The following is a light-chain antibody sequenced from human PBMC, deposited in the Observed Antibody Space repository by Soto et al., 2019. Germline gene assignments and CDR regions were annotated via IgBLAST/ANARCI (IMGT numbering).Light chain of an antibody. Sequence: QALLTEPASVSGSPGQSITISCTGTSSDVGGYNYVSWYQQHPGKAPKLMIYEVSNRPSGVSNRFSGSKSGNTASLTISGLQAEDEADHYCSSYTSSSTLEVFGTGTKVTVL. J-gene: IGLJ1*01. V-gene: IGLV2-14*01. CDR1: SSDVGGYNY. CDR2: EVS. CDR3: SSYTSSSTLEV.